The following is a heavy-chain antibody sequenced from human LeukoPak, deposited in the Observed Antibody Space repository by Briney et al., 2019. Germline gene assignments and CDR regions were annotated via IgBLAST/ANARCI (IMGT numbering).Heavy chain of an antibody. J-gene: IGHJ4*02. V-gene: IGHV4-39*01. CDR3: ARHDLPLTFDY. D-gene: IGHD3/OR15-3a*01. Sequence: SETLSLTCTVSGVAIISPVYYWGWIRQAPGEGLEWIGTIYYSGSTYYNPSLKSRVTISVDASKNHFSLKLSSVTAADTAVYYCARHDLPLTFDYWGQGSWSPSPQ. CDR2: IYYSGST. CDR1: GVAIISPVYY.